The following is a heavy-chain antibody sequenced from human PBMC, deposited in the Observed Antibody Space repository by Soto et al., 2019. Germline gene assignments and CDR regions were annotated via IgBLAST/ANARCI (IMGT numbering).Heavy chain of an antibody. J-gene: IGHJ5*02. CDR2: IYHGGST. V-gene: IGHV4-38-2*02. CDR3: ARVGPWVPYYYDSSPCPFENWFAP. CDR1: GYSISSGYY. Sequence: PSETLSLTCTVSGYSISSGYYWGWLRQPPGKGLEWIGKIYHGGSTYYNPSLNSLVTLSIDMTNNHVSMILNSVTVADTAVYYCARVGPWVPYYYDSSPCPFENWFAPWGQGTLVTVSS. D-gene: IGHD3-22*01.